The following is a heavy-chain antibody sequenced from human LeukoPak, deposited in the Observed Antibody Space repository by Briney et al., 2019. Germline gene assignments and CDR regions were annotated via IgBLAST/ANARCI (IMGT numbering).Heavy chain of an antibody. CDR2: IAYDGSRA. D-gene: IGHD1-14*01. J-gene: IGHJ4*02. CDR3: TRYNNDHFDY. CDR1: AFTSGVYG. Sequence: RGCLRPSCAGSAFTSGVYGTGWVRHIPGEGLGWVAVIAYDGSRAFYADSVKGRFTISRDNSNNTISVQMDDLRAEDTAGYYSTRYNNDHFDYWGQGTLVTVSS. V-gene: IGHV3-33*01.